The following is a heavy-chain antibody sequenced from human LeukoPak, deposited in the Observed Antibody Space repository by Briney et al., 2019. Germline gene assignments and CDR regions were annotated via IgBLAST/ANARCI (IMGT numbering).Heavy chain of an antibody. CDR1: GGSISSYY. D-gene: IGHD3-9*01. CDR2: IYTSGST. CDR3: ARDTDFDWFNGMDV. J-gene: IGHJ6*02. V-gene: IGHV4-4*07. Sequence: SETLSLTCTVSGGSISSYYWSWIRQPAGKGLEWIGRIYTSGSTNYNPSLKSRVTMSVDTSKNQLSLKLSSVTAADTAVYYCARDTDFDWFNGMDVWGQGTTVTVSS.